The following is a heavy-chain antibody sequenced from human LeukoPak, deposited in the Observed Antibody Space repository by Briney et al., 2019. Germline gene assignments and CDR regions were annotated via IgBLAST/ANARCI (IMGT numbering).Heavy chain of an antibody. V-gene: IGHV4-38-2*02. D-gene: IGHD3-10*01. Sequence: LETLSLTCTVSGYFISTGYYWGWIRQSPGKGLEWIAIIYHSGNNYYNPSLKSRVTISVDTSKNQFSLKLTSVTAADTAVYYCATNLYGSGNYFAYWGQGTLVTVSS. CDR3: ATNLYGSGNYFAY. J-gene: IGHJ4*02. CDR2: IYHSGNN. CDR1: GYFISTGYY.